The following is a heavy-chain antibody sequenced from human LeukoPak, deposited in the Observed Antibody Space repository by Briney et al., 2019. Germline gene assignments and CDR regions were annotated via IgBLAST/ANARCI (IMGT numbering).Heavy chain of an antibody. CDR2: ISSSGGST. Sequence: GGSLRLSCTVSGFTFSIFAMSWVRQAPGKGLEWVSSISSSGGSTYDADSVKGRFTISRDNSKNTLYLHMNSLRAEDTAVYYCAKADSGDYVGYFDYWGQGTLVTVSS. CDR1: GFTFSIFA. D-gene: IGHD4-17*01. V-gene: IGHV3-23*01. J-gene: IGHJ4*02. CDR3: AKADSGDYVGYFDY.